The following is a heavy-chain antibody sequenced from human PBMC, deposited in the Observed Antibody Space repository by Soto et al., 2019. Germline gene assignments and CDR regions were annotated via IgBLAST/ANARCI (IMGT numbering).Heavy chain of an antibody. V-gene: IGHV3-30-3*01. CDR3: ARDSTMIVSYYFDY. Sequence: WGSLRLSCAASGFTFSSYAMHWVRQAPGKGLEWVAVISYDGSNKYYADSVKGRFTISRDNSKNTLYLQMNSLRAEDTAVYYCARDSTMIVSYYFDYWGQGTLVTVSS. D-gene: IGHD3-22*01. CDR2: ISYDGSNK. CDR1: GFTFSSYA. J-gene: IGHJ4*02.